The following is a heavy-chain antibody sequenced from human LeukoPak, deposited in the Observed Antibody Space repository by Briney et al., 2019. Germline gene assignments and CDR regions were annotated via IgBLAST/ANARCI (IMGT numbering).Heavy chain of an antibody. J-gene: IGHJ4*02. D-gene: IGHD6-13*01. V-gene: IGHV1-69*01. CDR3: ARVPQGSSWPYYFDY. CDR2: IIPIFGTT. CDR1: GGTFSSYT. Sequence: SVKVSCKASGGTFSSYTITWVRQAPGQGLEWMGGIIPIFGTTNYAQKFQGRVTITADESTSTAYMELSSLRSEDTAVYYCARVPQGSSWPYYFDYWGQGTLVTVSS.